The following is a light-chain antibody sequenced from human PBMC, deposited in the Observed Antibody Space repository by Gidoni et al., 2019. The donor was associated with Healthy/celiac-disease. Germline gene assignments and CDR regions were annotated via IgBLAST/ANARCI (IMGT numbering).Light chain of an antibody. CDR2: AAS. CDR1: QGISSY. V-gene: IGKV1-9*01. J-gene: IGKJ3*01. Sequence: IELTQSPSSLSASVGDRVTITCRASQGISSYLAWYQQKPGKAPKLLLYAASSLQRGVPSRFSGSGSGTDCPLTISSLQPEDFATYYCQQLNSYPLFTFGPGTKVDI. CDR3: QQLNSYPLFT.